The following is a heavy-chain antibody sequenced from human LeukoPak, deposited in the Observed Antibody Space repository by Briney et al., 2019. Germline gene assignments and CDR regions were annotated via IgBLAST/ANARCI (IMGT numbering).Heavy chain of an antibody. V-gene: IGHV3-7*01. J-gene: IGHJ4*02. CDR3: ARILNYYGSGRSNDY. CDR2: IKQDGSEK. CDR1: GFTFSNAW. Sequence: GGSLRLSCAASGFTFSNAWMSWVRQAPGKGLEWVANIKQDGSEKYYVDSVKGRFTTSRDNAKNSLYLQMNSLRAEDTAVYYCARILNYYGSGRSNDYWGQGTLVTVSS. D-gene: IGHD3-10*01.